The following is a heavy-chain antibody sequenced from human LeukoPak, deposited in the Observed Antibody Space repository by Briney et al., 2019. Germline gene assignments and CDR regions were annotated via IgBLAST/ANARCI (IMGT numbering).Heavy chain of an antibody. CDR3: ARHRGSSWYESFDY. V-gene: IGHV4-59*08. D-gene: IGHD6-13*01. J-gene: IGHJ4*02. Sequence: SETLSLTCSVSGGSLSNYYWNWIRQPPGKGLEWIGSMYYGGSTNYNPSLKSRVTISVGTSENQFSLKVSSVTAADTAVYYCARHRGSSWYESFDYWGQGILVTVSS. CDR2: MYYGGST. CDR1: GGSLSNYY.